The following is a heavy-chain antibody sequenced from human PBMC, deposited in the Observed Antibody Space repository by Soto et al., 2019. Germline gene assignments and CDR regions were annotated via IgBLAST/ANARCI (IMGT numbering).Heavy chain of an antibody. J-gene: IGHJ4*02. CDR1: GGSISSSSYY. Sequence: QLQLQESGPGLVKPSETLSLTCTVSGGSISSSSYYWGWIRQPPGEGLEWIGSIYHSGSTYYNPSLNNTSSLSVDTSKNKYHLRLSSVTAEDTAVQYCAIQRCLQLEGCYFVYGGQGALVTVSS. D-gene: IGHD3-3*01. CDR3: AIQRCLQLEGCYFVY. CDR2: IYHSGST. V-gene: IGHV4-39*01.